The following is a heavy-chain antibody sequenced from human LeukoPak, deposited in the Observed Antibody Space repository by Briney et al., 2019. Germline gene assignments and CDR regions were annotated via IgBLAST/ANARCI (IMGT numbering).Heavy chain of an antibody. Sequence: GGSLRLSCAASGFTVSSNYMSWVRQAPGQGLEWISYVSGSEDNKYYADSVKGRFAISRDNAEKSLFLQMSNLRAEDTAVYFCARVGHWGSYDAFAIWGQGTMVTVSS. D-gene: IGHD7-27*01. CDR2: VSGSEDNK. V-gene: IGHV3-11*01. CDR3: ARVGHWGSYDAFAI. CDR1: GFTVSSNY. J-gene: IGHJ3*02.